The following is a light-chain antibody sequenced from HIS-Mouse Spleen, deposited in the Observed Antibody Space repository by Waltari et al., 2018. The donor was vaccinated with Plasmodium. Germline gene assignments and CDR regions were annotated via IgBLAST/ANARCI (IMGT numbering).Light chain of an antibody. CDR2: EVS. CDR3: SSYAGSNNLV. V-gene: IGLV2-8*01. Sequence: QSALTQPPSASGSPGQSVTISCTGTSSDVGGNHYVSWYQQHPGKAPKLMIYEVSKRPSGVPDRFSGSKSGNTASLTVSGLQAEDEADYYCSSYAGSNNLVFGGGTKLTVL. J-gene: IGLJ2*01. CDR1: SSDVGGNHY.